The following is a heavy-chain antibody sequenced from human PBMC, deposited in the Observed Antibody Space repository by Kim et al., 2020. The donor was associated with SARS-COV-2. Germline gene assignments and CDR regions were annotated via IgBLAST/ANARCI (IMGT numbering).Heavy chain of an antibody. CDR3: ARGINTIFAVVTNFDY. D-gene: IGHD3-3*01. Sequence: QKLQGRVTMTTDTSTSTAYMELRSLRSDDTAVYYCARGINTIFAVVTNFDYWGQGTLVTVSS. J-gene: IGHJ4*02. V-gene: IGHV1-18*01.